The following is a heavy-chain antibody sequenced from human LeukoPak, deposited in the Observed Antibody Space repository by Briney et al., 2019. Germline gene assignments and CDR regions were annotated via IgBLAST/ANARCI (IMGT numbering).Heavy chain of an antibody. J-gene: IGHJ5*02. Sequence: SETLSLTCTVSGGSISSSSYYWGWIRQPPGKGLEWIGSIYYSGSTYYNPSLKSRVTISVDTSKNQFSLKLSSVTAADTAVYYCARPGALYLGWFDPWGQGTLVTVSS. CDR1: GGSISSSSYY. D-gene: IGHD2-2*02. CDR2: IYYSGST. V-gene: IGHV4-39*01. CDR3: ARPGALYLGWFDP.